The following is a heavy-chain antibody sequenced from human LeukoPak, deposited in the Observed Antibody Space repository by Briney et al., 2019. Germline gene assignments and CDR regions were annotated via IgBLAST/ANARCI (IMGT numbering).Heavy chain of an antibody. Sequence: GGSLRLSCAASGFTFSSYSMNWVRQAPGKGLEWVSFISSTGSMIYYAGSVKGRFTISRDNAKNSLSLHMNSLRAEDTAVYYCARANKFYDSSGYPDFWGQGTLVTVSS. CDR3: ARANKFYDSSGYPDF. CDR2: ISSTGSMI. J-gene: IGHJ4*02. CDR1: GFTFSSYS. V-gene: IGHV3-48*04. D-gene: IGHD3-22*01.